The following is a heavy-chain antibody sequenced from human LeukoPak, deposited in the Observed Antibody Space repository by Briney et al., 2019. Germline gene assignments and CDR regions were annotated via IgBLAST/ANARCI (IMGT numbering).Heavy chain of an antibody. CDR2: INSDGSST. CDR1: GFTFSSYW. J-gene: IGHJ4*02. D-gene: IGHD3-10*01. CDR3: ACGSGSYYSPGRYFDY. Sequence: GGSLRLSCAASGFTFSSYWMHWVRQAPGKGLVWVSRINSDGSSTSYADSVKGRLTISRDNAKNTLYLQMNSLRAEDTAVYYCACGSGSYYSPGRYFDYWGQGTLVTVSS. V-gene: IGHV3-74*01.